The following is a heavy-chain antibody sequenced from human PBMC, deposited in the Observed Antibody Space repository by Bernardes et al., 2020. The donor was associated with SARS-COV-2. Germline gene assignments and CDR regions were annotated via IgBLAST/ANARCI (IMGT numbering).Heavy chain of an antibody. J-gene: IGHJ6*02. V-gene: IGHV4-39*01. CDR2: NYLSGST. CDR3: ATTPSMSGIDV. CDR1: GGSISSSVYY. Sequence: SETLSLTCTVSGGSISSSVYYWGWIRQPPGKGLEWIGSNYLSGSTFYKPSLESRITIFVDASKNQFSLKLSSVTAADTAVYYCATTPSMSGIDVWGQGTTVVVSS.